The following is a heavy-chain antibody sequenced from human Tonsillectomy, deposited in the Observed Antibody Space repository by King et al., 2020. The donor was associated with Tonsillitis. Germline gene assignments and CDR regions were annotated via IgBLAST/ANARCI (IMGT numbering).Heavy chain of an antibody. CDR2: ISYDGNNK. CDR1: GFTFSSYG. J-gene: IGHJ4*02. D-gene: IGHD3-22*01. CDR3: AKDMNTYYDSSGEIDY. Sequence: VQLVESGGGVVQPGRSLRLSRAASGFTFSSYGMHWVRQAPGKGLEGVSVISYDGNNKYYADSVKGRFTISRDTSKNTLYLQMNSMRAEDTAVYYCAKDMNTYYDSSGEIDYWGQGTLVTVSS. V-gene: IGHV3-30*18.